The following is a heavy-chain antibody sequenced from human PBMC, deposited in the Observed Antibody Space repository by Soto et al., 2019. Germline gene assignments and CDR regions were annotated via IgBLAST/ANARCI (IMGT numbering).Heavy chain of an antibody. J-gene: IGHJ4*02. V-gene: IGHV3-30-3*01. CDR3: VRGFDY. CDR1: GFTFSSYA. Sequence: QVQLVESGGGVVQPGRSLRLSCAASGFTFSSYAMHWVRQAPGKGLEWVAVISYDGSNKYYADSVKGRFTISRDNSKNSLYLQMNSLRAEDSAVYYCVRGFDYWGQGTLVTVSS. CDR2: ISYDGSNK.